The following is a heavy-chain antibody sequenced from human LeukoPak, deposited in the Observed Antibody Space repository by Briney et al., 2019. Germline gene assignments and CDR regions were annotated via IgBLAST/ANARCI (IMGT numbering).Heavy chain of an antibody. CDR2: ISSSSSYT. J-gene: IGHJ4*02. D-gene: IGHD1-26*01. Sequence: GGSPRLSCAASGFTFSDYYMSWIRQAPGKGLEWVSYISSSSSYTNYADSVKGRFTISRDNANNSLYLQMNSLTAEDTAVFYCARVGSRGYYFDYWGQGTLVSVSS. CDR3: ARVGSRGYYFDY. V-gene: IGHV3-11*06. CDR1: GFTFSDYY.